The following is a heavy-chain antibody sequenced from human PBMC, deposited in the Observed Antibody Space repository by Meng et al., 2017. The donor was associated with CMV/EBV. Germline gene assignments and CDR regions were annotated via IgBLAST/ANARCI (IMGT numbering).Heavy chain of an antibody. CDR2: IYYSGST. Sequence: QGQRQGQAPGRVNPSRTLPSPGMYTGGSLSSGDYYWSWHGQPPGKGLEWIGYIYYSGSTYYNPSLKSRVTISVDTSKNQFSLKLSSVTAADTAVYYCARDNRRGGVDYWGQGTLVTVSS. CDR3: ARDNRRGGVDY. CDR1: GGSLSSGDYY. D-gene: IGHD3-3*01. J-gene: IGHJ4*02. V-gene: IGHV4-30-4*08.